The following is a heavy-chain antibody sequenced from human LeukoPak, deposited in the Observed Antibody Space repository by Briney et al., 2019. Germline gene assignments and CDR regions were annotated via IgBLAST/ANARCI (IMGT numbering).Heavy chain of an antibody. CDR1: GYTFTSYG. J-gene: IGHJ4*02. D-gene: IGHD5-24*01. V-gene: IGHV1-18*01. CDR2: ISAYNDNT. Sequence: ASVKVSCKASGYTFTSYGISWVRQAPGQGREWMGWISAYNDNTNYAQKLQGIVTMTTDTSTSTAYMELRSLRSDDTAVYYCARDVGDGYTRYYFDYWGQGTLVNVSS. CDR3: ARDVGDGYTRYYFDY.